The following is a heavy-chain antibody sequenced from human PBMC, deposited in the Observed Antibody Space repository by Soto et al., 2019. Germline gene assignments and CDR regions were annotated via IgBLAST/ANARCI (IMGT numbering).Heavy chain of an antibody. CDR1: GYTFSSYG. D-gene: IGHD4-17*01. J-gene: IGHJ4*02. V-gene: IGHV1-18*01. Sequence: QVQLVQSGAEVKKPGASVKVSCKASGYTFSSYGINWVRQAPGQGLEWMGWISAYNGNTNYAQKLQGRVTMTTDTSTSKAYMERRSLRSDDTGVYYCARGTTLETGSYWGQGPLVTVCS. CDR3: ARGTTLETGSY. CDR2: ISAYNGNT.